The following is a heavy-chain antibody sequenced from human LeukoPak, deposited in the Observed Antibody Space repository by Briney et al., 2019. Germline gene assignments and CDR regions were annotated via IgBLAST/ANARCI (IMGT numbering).Heavy chain of an antibody. CDR2: INHSGST. Sequence: SETLSLTCAVYGGSFSGYYWSWIRQPPVKGLEWIGEINHSGSTNYNPSLKSRVTISVDTSKDQFSLKLSSVTAADTAVYYCARDCFRYCSSTSSYAGLYYYGMDVWGKGTTVTVSS. D-gene: IGHD2-2*01. CDR1: GGSFSGYY. CDR3: ARDCFRYCSSTSSYAGLYYYGMDV. V-gene: IGHV4-34*01. J-gene: IGHJ6*04.